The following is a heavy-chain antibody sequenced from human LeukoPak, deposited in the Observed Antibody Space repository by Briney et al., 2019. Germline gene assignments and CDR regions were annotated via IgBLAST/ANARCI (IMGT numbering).Heavy chain of an antibody. D-gene: IGHD5-18*01. CDR2: VRSMKYRGTA. Sequence: SMSLSWVASRFTFADHAMSWVRQPAGRGLEWVALVRSMKYRGTAEYAASVRGRFTISRDDSMSTAYLQMNSLRTEDTAVYFCARGPIDLWLYYGIVVWGQGTTVIVSS. V-gene: IGHV3-49*04. J-gene: IGHJ6*02. CDR1: RFTFADHA. CDR3: ARGPIDLWLYYGIVV.